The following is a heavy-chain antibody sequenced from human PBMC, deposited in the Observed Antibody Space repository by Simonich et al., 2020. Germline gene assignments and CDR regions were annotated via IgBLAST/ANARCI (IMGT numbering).Heavy chain of an antibody. CDR1: GFTFSSYA. CDR2: ISYDGSKK. D-gene: IGHD7-27*01. CDR3: ARDRNWGWFDP. J-gene: IGHJ5*02. V-gene: IGHV3-30*07. Sequence: QVQLVESGGGVVQPGRSLRLSCAASGFTFSSYAMHWVRQAPGKGLEWVAGISYDGSKKYYADSVKGRVTISRDNSKNTLYLQMNSLRAEDTAVYYCARDRNWGWFDPWGQGTLVTVSS.